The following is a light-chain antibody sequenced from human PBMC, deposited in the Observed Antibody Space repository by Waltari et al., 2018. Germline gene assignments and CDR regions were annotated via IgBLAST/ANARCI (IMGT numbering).Light chain of an antibody. J-gene: IGKJ1*01. Sequence: ETVVTQSPATLSVSPGERVTLSCRTSQTIGRSLAWYHQKPGQAPRLVIYGASIRATGIPARFSGSGSETEVALTISGLQSEDFAVYYCQQYNNWPPGTFGQGTKVEI. CDR3: QQYNNWPPGT. CDR2: GAS. CDR1: QTIGRS. V-gene: IGKV3-15*01.